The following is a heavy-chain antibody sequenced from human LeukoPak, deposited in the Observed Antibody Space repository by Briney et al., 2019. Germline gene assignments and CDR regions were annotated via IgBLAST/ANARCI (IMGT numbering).Heavy chain of an antibody. CDR1: VFAFSSYT. CDR3: GRPPFSSSWYYFDC. Sequence: GGTLRLSCAPSVFAFSSYTMSWVRQAPGKGQQWVSAITGSGASTYSADSVKGRFTIYRDNSKSTLDLEMNSLRAEDTAVYYWGRPPFSSSWYYFDCWGQGTLVTVSS. D-gene: IGHD6-13*01. CDR2: ITGSGAST. V-gene: IGHV3-23*01. J-gene: IGHJ4*02.